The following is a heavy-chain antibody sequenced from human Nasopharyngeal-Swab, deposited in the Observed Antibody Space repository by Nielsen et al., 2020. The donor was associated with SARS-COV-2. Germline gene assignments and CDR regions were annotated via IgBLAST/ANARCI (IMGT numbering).Heavy chain of an antibody. J-gene: IGHJ3*02. CDR2: ITVYSGHT. Sequence: ASVKVSCKASGYTFISFGINWVRQAPGQGLEWMGWITVYSGHTKYAQNFQGRVTMTTDTSTSTAYMELRSLRSDDTAVYYCARAEFTSGTYDPFDIWGEGTMVTISA. CDR1: GYTFISFG. V-gene: IGHV1-18*01. CDR3: ARAEFTSGTYDPFDI. D-gene: IGHD1-26*01.